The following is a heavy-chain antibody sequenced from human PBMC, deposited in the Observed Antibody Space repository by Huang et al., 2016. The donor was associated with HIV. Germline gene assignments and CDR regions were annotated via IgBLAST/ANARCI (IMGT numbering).Heavy chain of an antibody. CDR2: IGGKSGDI. V-gene: IGHV3-9*01. J-gene: IGHJ4*02. CDR3: VIMDDYFDY. CDR1: GFAFSQYA. D-gene: IGHD2-8*01. Sequence: VQLVESGGGLVQPGWSLGLSCAASGFAFSQYAVHWVRQSPGKGLEWVAGIGGKSGDIAYAASVRGRFVISRDNAKKSLYLKMNGLRLEDTALYFCVIMDDYFDYWGQGVLVGVSS.